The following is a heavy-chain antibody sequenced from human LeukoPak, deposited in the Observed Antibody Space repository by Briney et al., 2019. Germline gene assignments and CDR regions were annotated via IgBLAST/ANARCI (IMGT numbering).Heavy chain of an antibody. CDR1: GFTFDDYA. V-gene: IGHV3-9*01. CDR2: ISWNSGSI. D-gene: IGHD4-11*01. J-gene: IGHJ3*02. CDR3: AKDDYSRAFDI. Sequence: PGRSLRLSCAASGFTFDDYAMHWVRQAPGKGLEWVSGISWNSGSIGYADSVKGRSTISRDNAKNSLYLQMNSLRAEDTAVYYCAKDDYSRAFDIWGQGTMVTVSS.